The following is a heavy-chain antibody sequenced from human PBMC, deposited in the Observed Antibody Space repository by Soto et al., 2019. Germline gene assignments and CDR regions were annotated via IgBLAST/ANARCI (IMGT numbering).Heavy chain of an antibody. V-gene: IGHV3-21*01. Sequence: GGSLRLSCAASGFTFSSYSMNWVRQAPGKGLEWVSSISSSSSYIYYADSVKGRFTISRDNAKNSLYLQMNSLRAEDTAVYYCARDLVVAAGHAFDIWGQGTMDPVSS. CDR2: ISSSSSYI. D-gene: IGHD2-15*01. CDR3: ARDLVVAAGHAFDI. CDR1: GFTFSSYS. J-gene: IGHJ3*02.